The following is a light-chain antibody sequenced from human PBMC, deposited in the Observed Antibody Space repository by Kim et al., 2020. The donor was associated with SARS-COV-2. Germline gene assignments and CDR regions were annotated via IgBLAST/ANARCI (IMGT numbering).Light chain of an antibody. Sequence: QSALTQPASVSGSPGQSITISCTGTSSDVGGYKYVSWYQQHPGKAPKLVIYEVSNRPSGVSNRFSGSKSGNTASLTISGLQAEDEADYYCGSYIRGSTNYVFGTGTKVTVL. CDR3: GSYIRGSTNYV. J-gene: IGLJ1*01. V-gene: IGLV2-14*01. CDR2: EVS. CDR1: SSDVGGYKY.